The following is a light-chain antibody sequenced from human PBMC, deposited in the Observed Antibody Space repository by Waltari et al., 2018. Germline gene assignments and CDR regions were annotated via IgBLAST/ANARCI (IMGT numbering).Light chain of an antibody. CDR3: QVWVSRTDHYV. CDR2: GDT. CDR1: DIGGRT. J-gene: IGLJ1*01. V-gene: IGLV3-21*03. Sequence: SYVLTQPPSVSVAPGKTARIACGLNDIGGRTVNWYQQKPGQAPVLVVYGDTDRPSGIPERFFGSTSGNSATLTISRVEAGDEADYYCQVWVSRTDHYVFGTETKVTVL.